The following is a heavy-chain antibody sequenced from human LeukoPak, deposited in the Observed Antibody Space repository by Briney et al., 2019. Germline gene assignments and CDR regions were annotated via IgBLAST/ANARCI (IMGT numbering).Heavy chain of an antibody. J-gene: IGHJ4*02. CDR1: GFSVSSDY. Sequence: GGSLRLSCAASGFSVSSDYMTWVRQAPGKGLEWVSVIYSGGSTYYADSVKGRFTISIDNSKNTLYLQMNNVRVADTAVYFCARYRTALNYWYQGTLVTASA. D-gene: IGHD5-18*01. V-gene: IGHV3-53*01. CDR2: IYSGGST. CDR3: ARYRTALNY.